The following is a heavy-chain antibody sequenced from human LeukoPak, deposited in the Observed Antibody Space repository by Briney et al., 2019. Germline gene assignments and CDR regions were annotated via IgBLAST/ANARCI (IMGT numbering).Heavy chain of an antibody. V-gene: IGHV4-59*01. J-gene: IGHJ4*02. CDR1: GGSITSYY. Sequence: SETLSLTCTVSGGSITSYYWSWIRQPPGKGLEWIGYIYYSGSTKYNPSLKSRVTISVDTSKNQFSLKLTSVTAADTAVYYCARGSPMVYEGFDYWGQGPLVTVSS. D-gene: IGHD2-8*01. CDR3: ARGSPMVYEGFDY. CDR2: IYYSGST.